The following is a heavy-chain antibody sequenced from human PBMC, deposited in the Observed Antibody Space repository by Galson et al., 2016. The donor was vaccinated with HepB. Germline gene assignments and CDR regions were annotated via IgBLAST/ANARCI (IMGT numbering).Heavy chain of an antibody. D-gene: IGHD2-15*01. J-gene: IGHJ6*02. V-gene: IGHV3-74*01. CDR2: IKTDGTTT. Sequence: SLRLSCAASGFTLRSHWMHWVRQAPGQGLVWVSHIKTDGTTTIYADSVKGRFTISRDNAKNTLYLQMNSLRAEDTAVYYCARDRLRSVTRRGGMDVWGQGTTVTVSS. CDR1: GFTLRSHW. CDR3: ARDRLRSVTRRGGMDV.